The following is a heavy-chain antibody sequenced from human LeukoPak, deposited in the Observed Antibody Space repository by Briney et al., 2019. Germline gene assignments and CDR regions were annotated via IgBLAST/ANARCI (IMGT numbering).Heavy chain of an antibody. J-gene: IGHJ2*01. Sequence: GESLKISCKVSGYSFATYWIGWVRQMPGKGLEWMGIIYPDDSDTRYSPSFQGQVTISADKSVSTAYLQWISLKASDSAIYYCARQQWSERYFNLWGRGTLVTVSS. V-gene: IGHV5-51*01. CDR3: ARQQWSERYFNL. D-gene: IGHD6-19*01. CDR1: GYSFATYW. CDR2: IYPDDSDT.